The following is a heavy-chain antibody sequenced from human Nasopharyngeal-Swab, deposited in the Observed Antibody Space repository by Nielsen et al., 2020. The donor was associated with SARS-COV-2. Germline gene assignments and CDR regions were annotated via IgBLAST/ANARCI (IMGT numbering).Heavy chain of an antibody. V-gene: IGHV1-69*01. Sequence: WLRQAPGQGLEWMGGIIPIFGTANYAQKFQGRVTITADESASTAYMELSSLRSEDTAVYYCARAGGITIFGVVIPYYGMDLWGQGTTVTVSS. CDR3: ARAGGITIFGVVIPYYGMDL. CDR2: IIPIFGTA. D-gene: IGHD3-3*01. J-gene: IGHJ6*02.